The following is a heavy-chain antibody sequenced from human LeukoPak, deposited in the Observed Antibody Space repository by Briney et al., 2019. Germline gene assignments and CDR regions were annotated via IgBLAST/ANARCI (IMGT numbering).Heavy chain of an antibody. D-gene: IGHD2-2*01. Sequence: SGGSLRLSCAASGFTFISYAVRWVRQAPGRGLEWVSTISGSGGSTYYADSVKGRFTISRDNSKNTVYLQMNSLRAEDTAVYYCAKDRSCISYVPHCDFDYWGQGTLVTVSS. CDR1: GFTFISYA. V-gene: IGHV3-23*01. CDR3: AKDRSCISYVPHCDFDY. J-gene: IGHJ4*02. CDR2: ISGSGGST.